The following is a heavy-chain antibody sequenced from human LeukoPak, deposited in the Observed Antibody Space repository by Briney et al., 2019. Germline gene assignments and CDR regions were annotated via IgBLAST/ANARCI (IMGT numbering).Heavy chain of an antibody. CDR2: IYYSGST. CDR3: ARFSVAAAGTGWFDP. V-gene: IGHV4-59*01. Sequence: SETLPLSCTVSGVSISSYYWSWIRQPPGKGLELIGYIYYSGSTNYNPSLKSRVTISVDTSKNQLSLKLSSVTAADTAVYYCARFSVAAAGTGWFDPWGQGTLVTVSA. CDR1: GVSISSYY. D-gene: IGHD6-13*01. J-gene: IGHJ5*02.